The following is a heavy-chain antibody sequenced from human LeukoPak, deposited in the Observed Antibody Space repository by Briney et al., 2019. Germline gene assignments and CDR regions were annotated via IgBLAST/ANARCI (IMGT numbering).Heavy chain of an antibody. J-gene: IGHJ4*02. CDR1: GFSFNNYA. CDR2: IFGSRGST. Sequence: PGGSLRLSCVASGFSFNNYAMNWVREAPGKGLEWVSLIFGSRGSTFYADSVKGRFTISRVKYKNTLYLQMNSLRAEDTAVYYCAKGAYDYIQIAYFDHGGQGSLVTVST. V-gene: IGHV3-23*01. D-gene: IGHD5-12*01. CDR3: AKGAYDYIQIAYFDH.